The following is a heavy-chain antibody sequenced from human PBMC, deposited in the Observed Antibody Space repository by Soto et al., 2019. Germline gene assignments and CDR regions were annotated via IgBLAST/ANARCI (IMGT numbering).Heavy chain of an antibody. CDR3: SRHTERIAQIGWFDP. D-gene: IGHD6-13*01. V-gene: IGHV3-48*01. CDR2: ISSSSSTI. CDR1: GFTFSSYS. J-gene: IGHJ5*02. Sequence: EVQLVESGGGLVQPGGSLRLSCAASGFTFSSYSMNWVRQAPGKGLEWVSYISSSSSTIYYADSVKGRFTISRDNAQNSLYLQMTGLRAEDTAVYYCSRHTERIAQIGWFDPWGQGTLVTVSS.